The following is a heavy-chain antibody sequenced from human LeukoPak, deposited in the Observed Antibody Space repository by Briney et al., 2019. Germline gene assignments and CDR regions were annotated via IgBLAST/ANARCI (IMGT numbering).Heavy chain of an antibody. J-gene: IGHJ5*02. CDR1: GYSFTSYW. CDR3: ARRMKYYDSSGYYYVGVDP. V-gene: IGHV5-51*01. D-gene: IGHD3-22*01. CDR2: IYPGDSDT. Sequence: GVSLKISCKGSGYSFTSYWIGWVRQMPGKGLEWMGIIYPGDSDTRYSPSFQGQVTISADKSISTAYLQWSSLKASDTAMYYCARRMKYYDSSGYYYVGVDPWGQGTLVTVSS.